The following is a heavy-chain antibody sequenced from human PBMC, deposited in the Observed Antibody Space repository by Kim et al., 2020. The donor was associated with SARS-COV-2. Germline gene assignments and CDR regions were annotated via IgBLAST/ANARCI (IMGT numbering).Heavy chain of an antibody. Sequence: GGSLRLSCAASGFTFSTSCMHWVRQAPGKGLEWLSRINTDGGAISYADSVKGRFTISRDNAKSTLYLQMNSLRAEDTAVYFCASDLCNATYFYFDYWG. CDR2: INTDGGAI. J-gene: IGHJ4*01. V-gene: IGHV3-74*01. CDR3: ASDLCNATYFYFDY. D-gene: IGHD1-26*01. CDR1: GFTFSTSC.